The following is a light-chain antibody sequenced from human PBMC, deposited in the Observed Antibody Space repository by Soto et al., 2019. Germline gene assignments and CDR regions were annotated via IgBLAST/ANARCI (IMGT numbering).Light chain of an antibody. CDR3: ATRDERLSGRV. Sequence: QLVLTQPPSASGTPGQRVTISWSGSSSNVGTNHVNWYQQLPGTAPKLLIYSDNQRPSGVPDRFSGSKSGTSASLAISGLQSEDEADYYCATRDERLSGRVFGGGTQLTVL. CDR2: SDN. J-gene: IGLJ3*02. CDR1: SSNVGTNH. V-gene: IGLV1-44*01.